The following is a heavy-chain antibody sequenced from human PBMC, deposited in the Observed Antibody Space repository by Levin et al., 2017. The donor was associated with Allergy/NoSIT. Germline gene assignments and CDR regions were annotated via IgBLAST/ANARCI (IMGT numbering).Heavy chain of an antibody. CDR1: GGSISSYY. J-gene: IGHJ6*03. Sequence: SETLSLTCTVSGGSISSYYWSWIRQPPGKGLEWIGYIYYSGSTNYNPSLKSRVTISVDTSKNQFSLKLSSVTAADTAVYYCARRGHYYYYYMDVWGKGTTVTVSS. CDR3: ARRGHYYYYYMDV. CDR2: IYYSGST. V-gene: IGHV4-59*08.